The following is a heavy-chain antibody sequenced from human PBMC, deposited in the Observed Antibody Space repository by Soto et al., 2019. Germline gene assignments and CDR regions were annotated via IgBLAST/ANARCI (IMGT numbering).Heavy chain of an antibody. Sequence: EVQLVESGGGLVQPGGSLRLSCAASGFTFSKYSMNWVRQAPGKGLEWVSYISSSSSPILYADSVRGRFTISRDICKNSRYLQMNSLRDEDTAVYYCARPIVSHGVHYCGVDVWGQGTMVTVSS. CDR3: ARPIVSHGVHYCGVDV. J-gene: IGHJ6*02. CDR1: GFTFSKYS. CDR2: ISSSSSPI. V-gene: IGHV3-48*02. D-gene: IGHD3-16*02.